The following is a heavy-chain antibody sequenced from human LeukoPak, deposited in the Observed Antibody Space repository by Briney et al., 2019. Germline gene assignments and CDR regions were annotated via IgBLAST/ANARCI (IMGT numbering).Heavy chain of an antibody. CDR2: IISDGSIT. Sequence: KTGGSLRLSCAASGFTFTTYWMHWVRQAPGKGLVWVSHIISDGSITSYADSVKGRFTISRDNAKNTLYLQMNSLRAEDTAVYYCARDAVDTANAVWGQGTTVTVSS. J-gene: IGHJ6*02. D-gene: IGHD5-18*01. V-gene: IGHV3-74*01. CDR1: GFTFTTYW. CDR3: ARDAVDTANAV.